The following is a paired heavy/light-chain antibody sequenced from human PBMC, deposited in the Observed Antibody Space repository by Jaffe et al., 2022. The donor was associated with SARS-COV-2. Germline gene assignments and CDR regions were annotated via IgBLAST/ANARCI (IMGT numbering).Heavy chain of an antibody. Sequence: EVQLLESGGDLVQPGGSLRLSCAASGFTVSNYAMSWVRQAPGKGLEWVSTSGTNTYYTDSVKGRFTLSRDNSKNTLYLQMSGLRAEDTAVYYCARSSAMDVWGQGTTVTVSS. CDR3: ARSSAMDV. CDR1: GFTVSNYA. CDR2: SGTNT. J-gene: IGHJ6*02. V-gene: IGHV3-23*01.
Light chain of an antibody. J-gene: IGKJ1*01. V-gene: IGKV2-30*01. Sequence: DVVMTQSPLSLPVTLGQPASISCTSSQSLVYSDGNTYLHWFQQRPGQSPRRLIYKVSNRDSGVPDRFSGSGSGTDFTLKISRVEAEDVGVYYCMQGAHWPRTFGQGTRVEIK. CDR2: KVS. CDR1: QSLVYSDGNTY. CDR3: MQGAHWPRT.